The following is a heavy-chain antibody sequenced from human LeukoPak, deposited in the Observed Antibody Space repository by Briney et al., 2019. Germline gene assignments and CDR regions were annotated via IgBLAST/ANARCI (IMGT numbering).Heavy chain of an antibody. V-gene: IGHV1-18*01. CDR3: ASDRRRDFWSGYRYYYGMDV. CDR2: ISAYNGNT. CDR1: GYTFTSYG. J-gene: IGHJ6*02. Sequence: GASVKVSCRASGYTFTSYGISWVRQAPGQGLEWMGWISAYNGNTNYAQKLQGRVTMTTDTSTSTAYMELRSLRSDDTAVYYCASDRRRDFWSGYRYYYGMDVWGQGTTVTVSS. D-gene: IGHD3-3*01.